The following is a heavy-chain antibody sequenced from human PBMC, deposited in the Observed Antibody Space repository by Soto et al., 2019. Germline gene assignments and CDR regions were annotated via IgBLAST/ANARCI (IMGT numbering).Heavy chain of an antibody. Sequence: QVQLVESGGGVVQPGRSLRLSCAASGFTFRSCAMHWVRQAPGKGLEWVAVISYDGNNKYYADSVKGRFIISRDNSENTLYLQMNSLRAEDTAVYYCVACHYGSAAYYVDYWGQGTLVTVSS. CDR1: GFTFRSCA. D-gene: IGHD3-10*01. CDR3: VACHYGSAAYYVDY. V-gene: IGHV3-30*03. CDR2: ISYDGNNK. J-gene: IGHJ4*02.